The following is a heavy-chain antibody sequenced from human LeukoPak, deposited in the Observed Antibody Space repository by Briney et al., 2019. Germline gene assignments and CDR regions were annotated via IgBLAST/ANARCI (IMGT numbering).Heavy chain of an antibody. CDR3: ARYVGRTIVGATAGSGYYFDY. J-gene: IGHJ4*02. CDR1: GGSISSGGYS. V-gene: IGHV4-30-2*01. Sequence: ASETLSLTCAVSGGSISSGGYSWSWIRQPPGKGLEWIGYIYHSGSTYYNPSLKSRVTISVDRSKNQFSLKLSSVTAADTAVYYCARYVGRTIVGATAGSGYYFDYWGQGTLVTVSS. D-gene: IGHD1-26*01. CDR2: IYHSGST.